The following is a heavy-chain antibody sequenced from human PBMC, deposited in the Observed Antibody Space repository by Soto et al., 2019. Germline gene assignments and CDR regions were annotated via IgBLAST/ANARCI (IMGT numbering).Heavy chain of an antibody. V-gene: IGHV3-23*01. CDR1: GFTFSTYS. Sequence: EVQLLESGGALVQPGGSLRLSCAASGFTFSTYSMSWVRQAPGQGLEWVSAITGSGTNTYYVDSAKGRFTISRDNSKNTLYLQMNSLRAEDTAVYYCAKERDARGYFDYWGQGTLVTVSS. CDR2: ITGSGTNT. J-gene: IGHJ4*02. CDR3: AKERDARGYFDY. D-gene: IGHD6-6*01.